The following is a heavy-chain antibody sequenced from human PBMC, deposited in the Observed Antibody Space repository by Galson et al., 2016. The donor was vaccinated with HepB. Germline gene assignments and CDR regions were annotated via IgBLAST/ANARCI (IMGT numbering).Heavy chain of an antibody. CDR2: ISTGGENT. V-gene: IGHV3-NL1*01. Sequence: QPPGKGLEWVSLISTGGENTYYADSVQGRFTISRDNSNNTLYLQMNSLRVEDTAVYYCARGSNSRFGMDVWGQGTTVTVSS. D-gene: IGHD6-13*01. J-gene: IGHJ6*02. CDR3: ARGSNSRFGMDV.